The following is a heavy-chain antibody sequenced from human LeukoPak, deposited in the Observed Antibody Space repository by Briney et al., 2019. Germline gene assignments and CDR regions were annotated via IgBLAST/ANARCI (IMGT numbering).Heavy chain of an antibody. J-gene: IGHJ4*02. CDR3: ARPEDRDGYNFGY. D-gene: IGHD5-24*01. CDR1: GSNFTSYW. Sequence: GASLQISCQGSGSNFTSYWIGWGRQLPGKGVEWMGIIYPGDSDTRYSPSFQGQVTISADKSISTAYLQWSSLKASDTAMYYCARPEDRDGYNFGYWGQGTLVTVSS. V-gene: IGHV5-51*01. CDR2: IYPGDSDT.